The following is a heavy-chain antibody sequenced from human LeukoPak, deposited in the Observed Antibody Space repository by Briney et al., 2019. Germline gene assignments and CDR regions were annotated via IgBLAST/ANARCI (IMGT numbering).Heavy chain of an antibody. CDR3: ARDCGYSYGFFDY. CDR2: ISSSGSII. V-gene: IGHV3-11*04. Sequence: GGSLRLSCAASGFTFSDYYMSWIRQAPGKGLEWVSYISSSGSIIYYAVSVKGRFTISRDNAKNSLYLQMNSLRAEDTAVYHCARDCGYSYGFFDYWGQGTLVTVSS. D-gene: IGHD5-18*01. J-gene: IGHJ4*02. CDR1: GFTFSDYY.